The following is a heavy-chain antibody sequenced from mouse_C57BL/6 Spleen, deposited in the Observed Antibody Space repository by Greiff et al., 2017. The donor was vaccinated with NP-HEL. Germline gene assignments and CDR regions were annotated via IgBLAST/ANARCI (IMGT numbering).Heavy chain of an antibody. V-gene: IGHV1-69*01. Sequence: QVQLQQSGAELVMPGASVKLSCKASGYTFTSYWMHWVKQRPGQGLEWIGEIDPSDSYTNYNQKFKGKSTLTVDKSSSTAYMQLSSLTSEDSAVYYCARGHYRDFDYWGQGTTLTVSS. CDR3: ARGHYRDFDY. CDR2: IDPSDSYT. CDR1: GYTFTSYW. J-gene: IGHJ2*01. D-gene: IGHD2-14*01.